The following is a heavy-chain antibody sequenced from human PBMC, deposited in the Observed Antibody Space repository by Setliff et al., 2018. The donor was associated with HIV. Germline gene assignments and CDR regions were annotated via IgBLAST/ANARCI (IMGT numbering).Heavy chain of an antibody. CDR3: ARGRYRSRWYASDHYYIDV. Sequence: PSETLSLTCAVYGGSFSDNYWSWIRQPPGKGLEWIGEIQHSGRINYNPSLKSRVTISVDTSKNQFSLKLRSVTAADTALYYCARGRYRSRWYASDHYYIDVWGKGTTVTVSS. D-gene: IGHD6-13*01. V-gene: IGHV4-34*01. CDR2: IQHSGRI. J-gene: IGHJ6*03. CDR1: GGSFSDNY.